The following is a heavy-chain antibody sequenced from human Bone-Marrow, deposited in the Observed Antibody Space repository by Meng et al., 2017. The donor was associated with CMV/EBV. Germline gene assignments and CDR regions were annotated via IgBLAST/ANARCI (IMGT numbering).Heavy chain of an antibody. Sequence: GGSLRLSCAASGFTFSSYSMNWVRQAPVKGLEWVSYISSSSSYIYYADSVKGRFTISRDNAKNSRYLQMNSLRAEDTALYYCARMHTGVDYWGQGTLVTVSS. CDR2: ISSSSSYI. J-gene: IGHJ4*02. D-gene: IGHD1-26*01. V-gene: IGHV3-21*01. CDR3: ARMHTGVDY. CDR1: GFTFSSYS.